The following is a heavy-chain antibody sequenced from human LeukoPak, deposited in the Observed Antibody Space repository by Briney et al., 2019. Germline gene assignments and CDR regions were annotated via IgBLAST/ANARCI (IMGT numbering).Heavy chain of an antibody. D-gene: IGHD3-10*01. CDR2: IYRSGST. Sequence: SGTLSLTCAVSGGSISSSNWWSWVRQPPGKGLEWIGEIYRSGSTNYNPSLKSRVTISVDKSKNQFSLKLSSVTAADTAVYYCARVGSGSYCLRCWFDPWGQGTLVTVSS. CDR3: ARVGSGSYCLRCWFDP. V-gene: IGHV4-4*02. J-gene: IGHJ5*02. CDR1: GGSISSSNW.